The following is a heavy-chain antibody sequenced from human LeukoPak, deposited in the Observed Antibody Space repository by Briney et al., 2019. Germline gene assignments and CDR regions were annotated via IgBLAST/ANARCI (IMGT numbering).Heavy chain of an antibody. D-gene: IGHD3-22*01. Sequence: SETLSLTCTVSGGSISSSSYYWGWIRQPPGKGLEWIGSIYYSGSTYYNPSLKSRVTISVDTSKNQFSLKLSSVTAADTAVYYCAGAPPHYYDSSGPWGYWGQGTLVTVSS. J-gene: IGHJ4*02. V-gene: IGHV4-39*07. CDR1: GGSISSSSYY. CDR3: AGAPPHYYDSSGPWGY. CDR2: IYYSGST.